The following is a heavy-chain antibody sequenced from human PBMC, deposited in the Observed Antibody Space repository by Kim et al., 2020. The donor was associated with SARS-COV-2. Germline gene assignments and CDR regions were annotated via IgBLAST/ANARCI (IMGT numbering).Heavy chain of an antibody. CDR2: IWHDGSNE. D-gene: IGHD3-10*01. J-gene: IGHJ4*02. CDR1: GFTLSNDG. Sequence: GGSLRLSCAASGFTLSNDGIHWVRQAPGKGLEWVAVIWHDGSNEYFADSVKGRFTISRDNSKNTLYLQMNSLRAEDTAVYYCARGLRNYYVSDSWGQGTLVTVSS. V-gene: IGHV3-33*01. CDR3: ARGLRNYYVSDS.